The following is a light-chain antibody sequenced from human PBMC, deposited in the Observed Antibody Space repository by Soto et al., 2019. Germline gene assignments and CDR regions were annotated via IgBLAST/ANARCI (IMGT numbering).Light chain of an antibody. CDR2: SNN. J-gene: IGLJ3*02. CDR1: TSNIGTNS. CDR3: AGWYDRRNCLWV. V-gene: IGLV1-44*01. Sequence: QSVLTQPPSASGTPGQKVTIVCSGRTSNIGTNSVNWCQQLPARAPKLLIYSNNKRPSWGPDRFSVSRSGTSASLAISGLQSEDEDDYYCAGWYDRRNCLWVFGGGTKLTVL.